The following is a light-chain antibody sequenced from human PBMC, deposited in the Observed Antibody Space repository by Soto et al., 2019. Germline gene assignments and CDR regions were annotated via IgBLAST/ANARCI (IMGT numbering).Light chain of an antibody. CDR2: GAS. Sequence: ETVLTQSPATLSVSPGERGTFSCKASQSVTTNLAWYQQKPGQVPRLLIYGASTRASGIPARFSGSGSGTEFTLSISSLQSEDFAIYHCQQYHSWPHTFGQGTKLEIK. V-gene: IGKV3-15*01. CDR1: QSVTTN. J-gene: IGKJ2*01. CDR3: QQYHSWPHT.